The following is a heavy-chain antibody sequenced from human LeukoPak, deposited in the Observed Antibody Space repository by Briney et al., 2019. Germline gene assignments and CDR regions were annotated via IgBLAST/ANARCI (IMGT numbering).Heavy chain of an antibody. CDR2: ISWYNGSI. D-gene: IGHD3-22*01. V-gene: IGHV3-9*01. J-gene: IGHJ3*02. CDR1: GLTFDDYA. Sequence: PGRSLRLSCAASGLTFDDYAIHWVRQAPGKGLEWVSGISWYNGSIRFEDSVKGRFTLSRDNAKNSRYLQMNSLSAEDTALYYCAKVHLLYYYDSSGSSADVFDIWGQGTMVTVSS. CDR3: AKVHLLYYYDSSGSSADVFDI.